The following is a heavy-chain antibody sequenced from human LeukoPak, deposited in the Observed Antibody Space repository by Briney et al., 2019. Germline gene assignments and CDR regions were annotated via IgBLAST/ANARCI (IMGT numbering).Heavy chain of an antibody. D-gene: IGHD2/OR15-2a*01. CDR1: GASISSSGYY. J-gene: IGHJ4*02. CDR2: IYYTGST. CDR3: ARRRNTEYFDY. Sequence: SETLSLTCTVSGASISSSGYYWSWIRQHPGKGLEWIGYIYYTGSTYYNPSLKSRVIISVDTSKNQFSLRLNSVTAADTAVYYCARRRNTEYFDYWGQGTLVTVS. V-gene: IGHV4-31*03.